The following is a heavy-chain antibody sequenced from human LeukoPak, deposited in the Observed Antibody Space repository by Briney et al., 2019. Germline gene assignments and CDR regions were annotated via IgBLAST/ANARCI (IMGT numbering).Heavy chain of an antibody. J-gene: IGHJ4*02. CDR2: ISDDSRGT. D-gene: IGHD6-13*01. CDR1: GFTFREYS. V-gene: IGHV3-23*01. CDR3: AKEEDSSWSY. Sequence: GGSLRLSCVTSGFTFREYSMSWVRQAPGKGLEWVSAISDDSRGTYYADSVKGRFTTSRGNSKNTLYMQMTNLRAEDTAIYYCAKEEDSSWSYWGQGTLVTVSS.